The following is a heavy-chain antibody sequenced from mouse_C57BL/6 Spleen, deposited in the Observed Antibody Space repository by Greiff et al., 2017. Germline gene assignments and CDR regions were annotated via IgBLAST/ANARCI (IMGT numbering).Heavy chain of an antibody. V-gene: IGHV14-4*01. CDR2: IDPENGDT. Sequence: VQLQQSGAELVRPGASVKLSCTASGFTFNDDYMHWVKQRPEQGLEWIGWIDPENGDTEYASKFQGKATITADTSSHTAYLQRSSLTYEDTAVYDCTRGGDDYDYMDYWGQGTSVTVSS. CDR3: TRGGDDYDYMDY. J-gene: IGHJ4*01. CDR1: GFTFNDDY. D-gene: IGHD1-1*02.